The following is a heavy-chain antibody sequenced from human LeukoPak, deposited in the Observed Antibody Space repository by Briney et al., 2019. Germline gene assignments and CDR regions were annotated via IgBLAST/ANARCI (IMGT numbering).Heavy chain of an antibody. CDR1: GFTFSSYG. V-gene: IGHV3-30*02. Sequence: GGSMTLACPASGFTFSSYGMHWVRQAPGRGLEWVAFIRYEGSNKYYADSVKGRFTIPRDNSKNTLYLQMNSLRAEDTAVYYCAKDSGSYSPIDYWGQGTLVTVSS. CDR2: IRYEGSNK. J-gene: IGHJ4*02. CDR3: AKDSGSYSPIDY. D-gene: IGHD1-26*01.